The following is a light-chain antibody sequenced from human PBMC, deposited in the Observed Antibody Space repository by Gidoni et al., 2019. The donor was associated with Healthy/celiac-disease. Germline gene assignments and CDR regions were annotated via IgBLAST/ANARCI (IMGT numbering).Light chain of an antibody. V-gene: IGKV1-39*01. CDR2: AAS. CDR1: QSISSY. J-gene: IGKJ2*01. CDR3: QQNYSTPLT. Sequence: IQLTQSPSSLSVSVGDRVTIPCRASQSISSYLNWYQQKPGKAPKLLIYAASSLQSGVPSRFSGSGSGTDFTLTISSLQPEDFATYYCQQNYSTPLTFGQGTKLEIK.